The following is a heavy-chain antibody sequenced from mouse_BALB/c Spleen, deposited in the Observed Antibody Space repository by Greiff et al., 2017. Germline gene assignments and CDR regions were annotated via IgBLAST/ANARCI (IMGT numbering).Heavy chain of an antibody. D-gene: IGHD1-1*01. CDR3: NAGGTTVVITKDFDY. J-gene: IGHJ2*01. CDR1: GFNIKDYY. Sequence: DVKLQESGAELVRSGASVKLSCTASGFNIKDYYMHWVKQRPEQGLEWIGWIDPENGDTEYAPKFQGKATMTADTSSNTAYLQLSSLTSEDTAVYYCNAGGTTVVITKDFDYWGQGTTLTVSS. V-gene: IGHV14-4*02. CDR2: IDPENGDT.